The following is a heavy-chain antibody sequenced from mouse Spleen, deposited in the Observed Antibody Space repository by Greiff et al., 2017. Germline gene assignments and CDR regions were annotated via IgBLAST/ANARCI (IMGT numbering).Heavy chain of an antibody. Sequence: VQLQQPGAELVRPGASVKLSCKASGYTFTDYYINWVKQRPGQGLEWIARIYPGSGNTYYNEKFKGKATLTAEKSSSTAYMQLSSLTSEDSAVYYCARESLYGSFAYWGQGTLVTVSA. CDR1: GYTFTDYY. J-gene: IGHJ3*01. CDR3: ARESLYGSFAY. CDR2: IYPGSGNT. D-gene: IGHD1-1*01. V-gene: IGHV1-76*01.